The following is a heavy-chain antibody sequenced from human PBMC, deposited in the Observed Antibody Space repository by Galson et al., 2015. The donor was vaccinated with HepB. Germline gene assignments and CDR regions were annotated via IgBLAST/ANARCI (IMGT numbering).Heavy chain of an antibody. D-gene: IGHD3-10*01. V-gene: IGHV7-4-1*02. Sequence: SVKVSCKASGYTFTSYAMNWVRQAPGQGLEWMGWINTNTGNPTYAQGFTGRFVFSLDTSVSTAYLQISSLKAEDTAVYYCARDLVGITMVRGVNWFDPWGQGTLVTVSS. J-gene: IGHJ5*02. CDR3: ARDLVGITMVRGVNWFDP. CDR2: INTNTGNP. CDR1: GYTFTSYA.